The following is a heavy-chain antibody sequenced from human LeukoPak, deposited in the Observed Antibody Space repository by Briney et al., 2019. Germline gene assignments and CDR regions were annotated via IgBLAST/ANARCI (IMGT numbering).Heavy chain of an antibody. CDR1: GGSITSSSHY. D-gene: IGHD3-3*01. CDR2: IYYSGST. CDR3: AGTYYDFWSGRY. Sequence: SETLSLTCSVSGGSITSSSHYWGWIRQPPGKGLEWIGSIYYSGSTYYDPSLKSRATISVDTSKNQFSLKLSSVTAADTAVYYCAGTYYDFWSGRYWGQGTLVTVSS. J-gene: IGHJ4*02. V-gene: IGHV4-39*01.